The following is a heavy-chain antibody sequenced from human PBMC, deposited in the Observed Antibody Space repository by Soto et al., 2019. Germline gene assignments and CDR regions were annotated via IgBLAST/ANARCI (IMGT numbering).Heavy chain of an antibody. J-gene: IGHJ4*02. CDR2: ISWNSGSI. Sequence: PGGSLRLSCAASGFTFDDYAMHWVRQAPGKGLEWVSGISWNSGSIGYADSVKGRFTISRDNAKNSLYLQMNSLRAEDTALYYCAKAILTRNGYFDYWGQGTLVTVSS. V-gene: IGHV3-9*01. CDR1: GFTFDDYA. D-gene: IGHD3-9*01. CDR3: AKAILTRNGYFDY.